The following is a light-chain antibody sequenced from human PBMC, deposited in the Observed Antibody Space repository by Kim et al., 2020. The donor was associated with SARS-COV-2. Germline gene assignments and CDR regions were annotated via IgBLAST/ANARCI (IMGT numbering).Light chain of an antibody. CDR3: QQYENVPYT. J-gene: IGKJ2*01. CDR1: QDITKF. CDR2: DAS. V-gene: IGKV1-33*01. Sequence: SASVGDRVTITGQASQDITKFLSWYQQKPGKAPELLIYDASKLEAGVPSRFSGSGSATHFTLTIDSLQPEDVATYYCQQYENVPYTFGQGTKLEI.